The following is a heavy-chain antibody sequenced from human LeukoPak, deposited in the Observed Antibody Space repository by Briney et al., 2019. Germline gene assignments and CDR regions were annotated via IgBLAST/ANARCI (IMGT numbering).Heavy chain of an antibody. CDR3: AKGGSRFTMDQVDY. CDR1: GSTFSSYA. V-gene: IGHV3-23*01. D-gene: IGHD3-10*01. CDR2: ISGSGTST. Sequence: GGSLRLSCAASGSTFSSYAMSWVRQAPGKGLEWVSGISGSGTSTYYADSVKGRFTISRDNSKNTLSLQMNSLRAEDTAVYYCAKGGSRFTMDQVDYWGQGTLVTVSS. J-gene: IGHJ4*02.